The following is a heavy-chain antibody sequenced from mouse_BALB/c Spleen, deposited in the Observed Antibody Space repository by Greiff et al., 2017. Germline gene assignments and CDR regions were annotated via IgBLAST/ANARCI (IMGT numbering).Heavy chain of an antibody. CDR3: ARTDGYY. CDR2: INPSTGYT. D-gene: IGHD2-3*01. CDR1: GYTFTSYS. J-gene: IGHJ2*01. Sequence: QVHVKQSGAELAKPGASVKMSCKASGYTFTSYSMHWVKQRPGQGLEWIGYINPSTGYTEYNQKFKDKATLTADKSSSTAYMQLSSLTSEDSAVYYCARTDGYYWGQGTTLTVSS. V-gene: IGHV1-4*01.